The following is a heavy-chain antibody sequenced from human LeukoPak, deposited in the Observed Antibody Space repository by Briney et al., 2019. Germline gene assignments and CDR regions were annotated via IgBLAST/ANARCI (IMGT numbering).Heavy chain of an antibody. D-gene: IGHD2-15*01. CDR2: VYPGDSET. J-gene: IGHJ5*01. CDR3: ARSQKGHCGDDSCFWFDS. V-gene: IGHV5-51*01. Sequence: GESLKISCKGSGYTFSNFWIDWVRQMPGKGLEWMGSVYPGDSETRYSPSFQGQVTISADKSINTAYVQWSRLKASDTAMYYCARSQKGHCGDDSCFWFDSWGQGTLVPVSS. CDR1: GYTFSNFW.